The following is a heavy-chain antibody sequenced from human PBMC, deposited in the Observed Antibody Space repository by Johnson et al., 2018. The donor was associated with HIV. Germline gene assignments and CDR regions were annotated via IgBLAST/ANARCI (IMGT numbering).Heavy chain of an antibody. Sequence: QVQLVESGGGVVQPGRSLRLSCAASGFTFSSYAMHWVRQAPGKGLEWVAVISYDGSNKYYADSVKGRFTITRDNSKNTLYVQMNSLRAEDTAIYYCAKDPGKWSDFDIWGQGTMVTVSS. CDR1: GFTFSSYA. V-gene: IGHV3-30*04. CDR2: ISYDGSNK. CDR3: AKDPGKWSDFDI. D-gene: IGHD2-15*01. J-gene: IGHJ3*02.